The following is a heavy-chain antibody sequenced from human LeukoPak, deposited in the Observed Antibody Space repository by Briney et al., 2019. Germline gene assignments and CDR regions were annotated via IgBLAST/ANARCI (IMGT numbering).Heavy chain of an antibody. J-gene: IGHJ6*02. D-gene: IGHD2-2*01. V-gene: IGHV3-23*01. CDR2: ISGSGGST. Sequence: GGSLRLSCAASGFTFSSYWMSWVRQAPGKGLEWVSAISGSGGSTYYADSVKGRFTISRDNSKNTLYLQMNSLRAEDTAVYYCAKAFVVVPAAIAYYYYGMDVWGQGTTVTVSS. CDR1: GFTFSSYW. CDR3: AKAFVVVPAAIAYYYYGMDV.